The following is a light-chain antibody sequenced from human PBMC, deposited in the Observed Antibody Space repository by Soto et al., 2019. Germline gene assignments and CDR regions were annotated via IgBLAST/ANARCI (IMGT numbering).Light chain of an antibody. CDR3: QQYNSYWT. V-gene: IGKV1-5*03. J-gene: IGKJ1*01. Sequence: IQLTQSPSSLSASVGDSVPITCRASQSISSWLAWYQQKPGKAPKLLIYKASSLESGVPSRFSGSGSGTEFTLTISSLQPDDFATYYCQQYNSYWTVGQGTKVDIK. CDR1: QSISSW. CDR2: KAS.